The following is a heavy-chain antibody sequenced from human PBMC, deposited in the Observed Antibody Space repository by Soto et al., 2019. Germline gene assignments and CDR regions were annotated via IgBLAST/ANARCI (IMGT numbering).Heavy chain of an antibody. CDR3: AREYTAWPLAYGLDV. Sequence: PGGSLRLSCVGSGFTFSTYSINWVRQAPGKGLEWVSSISSRSDIYYADSVKGRFTISRDNAKNSVSLQMNSLRAEDTAVYYCAREYTAWPLAYGLDVWGQGTTVPSP. D-gene: IGHD2-2*02. CDR1: GFTFSTYS. V-gene: IGHV3-21*01. J-gene: IGHJ6*02. CDR2: ISSRSDI.